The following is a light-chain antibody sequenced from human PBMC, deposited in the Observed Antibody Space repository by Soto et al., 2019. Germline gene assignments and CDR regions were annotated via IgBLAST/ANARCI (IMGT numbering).Light chain of an antibody. CDR1: QDINRW. CDR2: DAS. V-gene: IGKV1-5*01. J-gene: IGKJ1*01. CDR3: QQYDIDPT. Sequence: DIQMTQSPSTLSASVGDRVTITCRASQDINRWLAWYQKKPGKAPKFLMYDASTLQSGVPSRFSGSGSGTEFTLTISSLQPDDFATYFCQQYDIDPTFGQGTKVEIK.